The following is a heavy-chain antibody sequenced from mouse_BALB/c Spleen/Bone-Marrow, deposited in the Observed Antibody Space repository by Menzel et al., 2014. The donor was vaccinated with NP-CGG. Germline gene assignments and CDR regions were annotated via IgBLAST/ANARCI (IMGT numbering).Heavy chain of an antibody. V-gene: IGHV1-54*01. J-gene: IGHJ4*01. CDR1: GHAFTNYL. Sequence: QVQLQQPGAELVRPGTSVKVSCKASGHAFTNYLLEWVKQRPGQGLEWIGVINPGSGGTKYNEKFKGKATLTVDKSSSTAYMQLSSLTSDDSAVYFCARRNRDYYAMDYWGQGTSVTASS. CDR2: INPGSGGT. CDR3: ARRNRDYYAMDY.